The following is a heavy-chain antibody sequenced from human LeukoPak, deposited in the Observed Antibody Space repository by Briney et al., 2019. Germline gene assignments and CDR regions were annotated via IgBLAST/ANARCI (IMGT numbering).Heavy chain of an antibody. Sequence: GASVKVSCKASGYTFTGYYMHWVRQAPGQGLEWMGWINPNSGGTNYAQKFQGRVTMTRDTSISTAYMELSRLRSDDTAVYYCARMSGSYYPYFDYWGQGTLVTVSS. J-gene: IGHJ4*02. CDR2: INPNSGGT. V-gene: IGHV1-2*02. CDR1: GYTFTGYY. D-gene: IGHD1-26*01. CDR3: ARMSGSYYPYFDY.